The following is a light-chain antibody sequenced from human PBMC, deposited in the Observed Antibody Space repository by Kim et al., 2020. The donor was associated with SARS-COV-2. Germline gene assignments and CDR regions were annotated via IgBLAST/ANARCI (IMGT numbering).Light chain of an antibody. V-gene: IGLV7-46*01. J-gene: IGLJ3*02. CDR2: DTN. CDR1: AGAVTSRNY. CDR3: LLYYSGDRV. Sequence: PGGTATLTCRSSAGAVTSRNYPYWVQQRPGQAPRTLIYDTNKKHSWTPARFSGSLLGGKPALTLSGALPEDEADYYCLLYYSGDRVFGRGTQLTVL.